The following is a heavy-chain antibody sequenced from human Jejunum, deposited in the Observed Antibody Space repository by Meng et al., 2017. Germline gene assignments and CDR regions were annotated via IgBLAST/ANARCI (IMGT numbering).Heavy chain of an antibody. CDR1: GFSFTDAW. J-gene: IGHJ4*02. D-gene: IGHD6-13*01. CDR3: ATGAAAAEH. Sequence: GESLKISCVASGFSFTDAWMSWVRQAPGKGLEWVGRIKSNSDGGTTDYAAPVKGRFTISRDDSKNTLYLQMNSLITEDTAVYFCATGAAAAEHWGQGTLVTVSS. CDR2: IKSNSDGGTT. V-gene: IGHV3-15*01.